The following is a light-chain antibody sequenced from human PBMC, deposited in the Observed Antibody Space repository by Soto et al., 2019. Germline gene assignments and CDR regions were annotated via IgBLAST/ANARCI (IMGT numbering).Light chain of an antibody. CDR3: SSYTSSSTL. Sequence: QSALTQPASVSGSPGQSITISCTGTSSDVGGYNYVSWYQQHPGKAPKLMIYDVSNRPSGVSNRFSDYKSGNTASLTISGLQAEDEADYYCSSYTSSSTLFGGGTKLTV. CDR2: DVS. V-gene: IGLV2-14*01. J-gene: IGLJ2*01. CDR1: SSDVGGYNY.